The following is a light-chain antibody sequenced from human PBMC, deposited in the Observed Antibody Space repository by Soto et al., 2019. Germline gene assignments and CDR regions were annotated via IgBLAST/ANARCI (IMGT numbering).Light chain of an antibody. V-gene: IGKV3-20*01. CDR2: HAS. CDR1: QTVGRNY. Sequence: EIVLTQSPGTLSLSPGERATLSCRASQTVGRNYLAWYQQKPGQAPRLLIYHASNRATGIPDRFSGSGSGTDFPLNISRLEPEDFVMYYCQQYAASPLTFGGGAKVEI. J-gene: IGKJ4*01. CDR3: QQYAASPLT.